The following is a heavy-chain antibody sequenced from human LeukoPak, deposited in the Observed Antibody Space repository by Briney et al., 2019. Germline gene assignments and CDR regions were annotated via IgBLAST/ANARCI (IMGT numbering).Heavy chain of an antibody. Sequence: MSSETLSLTCAVYGGSFSGYYWSWIRQPPGKGLEWIGEINHSGSTNYNPSLKSRVTISVDTSKNQFPLKVSSVTGRDTAVYFCARVRGPAAIFCRGQGTLVTVSS. CDR1: GGSFSGYY. CDR2: INHSGST. CDR3: ARVRGPAAIFC. J-gene: IGHJ4*02. V-gene: IGHV4-34*01. D-gene: IGHD2-2*01.